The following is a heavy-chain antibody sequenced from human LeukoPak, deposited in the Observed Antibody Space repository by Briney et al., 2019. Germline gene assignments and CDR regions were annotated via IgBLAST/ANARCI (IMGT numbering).Heavy chain of an antibody. CDR3: ARGHSTAAYYFDY. CDR2: INHSGST. J-gene: IGHJ4*02. Sequence: SETLSLTCAVYGGSFSGYYWSWIRQPPGKGLEWIGEINHSGSTNYNPSLKSRVTISVDTSKNQFSLKLSSVTAADTAVYYCARGHSTAAYYFDYWGQGTLVTVSS. CDR1: GGSFSGYY. D-gene: IGHD4-17*01. V-gene: IGHV4-34*01.